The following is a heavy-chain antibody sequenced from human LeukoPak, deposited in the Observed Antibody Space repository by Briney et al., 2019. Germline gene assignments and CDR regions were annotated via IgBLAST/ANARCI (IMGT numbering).Heavy chain of an antibody. Sequence: GGSLRLSCAASGFTFSSYAMHWVRQVPGKGLEWVSYIDSSASTTYYAGSVQGRFTISRDNAKNSLYLQMRSLRVEDTAFYYCASAHGGSGYDRPFDYWGQGTLVTVSS. CDR1: GFTFSSYA. D-gene: IGHD5-12*01. J-gene: IGHJ4*02. CDR3: ASAHGGSGYDRPFDY. CDR2: IDSSASTT. V-gene: IGHV3-48*03.